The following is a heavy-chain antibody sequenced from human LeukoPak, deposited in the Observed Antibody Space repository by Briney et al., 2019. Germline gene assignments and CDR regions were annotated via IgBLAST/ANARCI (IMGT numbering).Heavy chain of an antibody. V-gene: IGHV3-7*01. CDR3: ARDRDHGSGRSYGLFDY. J-gene: IGHJ4*02. D-gene: IGHD3-10*01. Sequence: GGSLRLSCEASGFTFSDYWMSWVRQAPGKGLEWVANIKQDGSEKYYLDSVKGRFTISRDNAKNSLYLQMNSLRAEDTAVYYCARDRDHGSGRSYGLFDYWGQGSLVTVSS. CDR2: IKQDGSEK. CDR1: GFTFSDYW.